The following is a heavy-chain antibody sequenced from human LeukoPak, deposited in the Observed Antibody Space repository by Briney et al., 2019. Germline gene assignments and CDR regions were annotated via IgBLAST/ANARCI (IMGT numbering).Heavy chain of an antibody. Sequence: GGSLRLSCAASGFTFSGSAMHWVRQASGKGLEWVGRIRSKANSYATAYAASVKGRFTISRDDSKNTAYLQMNSLKTEDTAVYYCTRPAYDSSGYYSTDYWGQGTLVTVSS. D-gene: IGHD3-22*01. J-gene: IGHJ4*02. CDR1: GFTFSGSA. CDR2: IRSKANSYAT. V-gene: IGHV3-73*01. CDR3: TRPAYDSSGYYSTDY.